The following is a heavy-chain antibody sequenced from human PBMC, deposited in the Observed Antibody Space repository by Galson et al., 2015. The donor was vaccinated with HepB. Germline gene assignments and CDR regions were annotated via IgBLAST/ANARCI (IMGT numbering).Heavy chain of an antibody. J-gene: IGHJ6*02. V-gene: IGHV1-18*04. CDR2: ISAYNGNT. CDR1: GYTFTSYG. Sequence: SVKVSCKASGYTFTSYGISWVRQAPGQGLEWMGWISAYNGNTNYAQKLQGRVTMTTDTSTSTAYMELRSLRSDDTAVYYCAREFYSSGWRLDYYYGMDVWGQGTTVTVSS. CDR3: AREFYSSGWRLDYYYGMDV. D-gene: IGHD6-19*01.